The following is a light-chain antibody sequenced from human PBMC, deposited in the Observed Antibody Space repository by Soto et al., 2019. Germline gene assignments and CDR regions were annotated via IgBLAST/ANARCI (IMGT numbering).Light chain of an antibody. J-gene: IGKJ5*01. V-gene: IGKV3-11*01. CDR3: RQRSYPIT. CDR1: QSVSSN. Sequence: EIVMTQSPATVSVSPGERATLSCRASQSVSSNLAWYQQKPGQAPRLLIYDASHRATGIPVRFSGSGSESDFTLTISSLEPEDFAVYYCRQRSYPITFGQGTRLEIK. CDR2: DAS.